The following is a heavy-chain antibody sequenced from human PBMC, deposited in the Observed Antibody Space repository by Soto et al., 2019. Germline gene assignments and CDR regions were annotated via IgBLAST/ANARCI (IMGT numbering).Heavy chain of an antibody. CDR1: GFTFSSYS. D-gene: IGHD3-10*01. V-gene: IGHV3-21*01. J-gene: IGHJ6*02. Sequence: GGSLRLSCAASGFTFSSYSMNWVRQAPGKGLEWVSSISSSSSYIYYADSVKGRFTISRDNAKNSLYLQMNSLRAEDTAVYYCARVPGRDPLKYYGMDVWGQGTTVTVSS. CDR2: ISSSSSYI. CDR3: ARVPGRDPLKYYGMDV.